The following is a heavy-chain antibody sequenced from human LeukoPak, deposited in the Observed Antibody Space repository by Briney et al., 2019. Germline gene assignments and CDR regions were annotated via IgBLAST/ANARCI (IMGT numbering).Heavy chain of an antibody. D-gene: IGHD6-13*01. Sequence: GGSLRLSCVASGFTFSSFWMSWVRQAPGKGLEWVANIKQDRSEKYYVNSVKGRFTVSRDNARNTLYLQMNSLRAEDTAVYYCARDLMGIAYRGAFYYWGQGTLVTVSS. CDR3: ARDLMGIAYRGAFYY. V-gene: IGHV3-7*03. J-gene: IGHJ4*02. CDR2: IKQDRSEK. CDR1: GFTFSSFW.